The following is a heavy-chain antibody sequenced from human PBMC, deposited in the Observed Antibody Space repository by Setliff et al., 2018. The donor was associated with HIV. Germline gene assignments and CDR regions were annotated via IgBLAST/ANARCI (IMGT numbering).Heavy chain of an antibody. CDR3: ARHEGYNDFLTGYFRYKWYDP. V-gene: IGHV4-59*08. Sequence: PSETLSLTCTVSGGSISSYYWNWIRQPAGKQLEWIGHIYKSGSTDHNPSLKSRVTISVDTSNQQFSLKLSSVTAADTAVYYCARHEGYNDFLTGYFRYKWYDPWGQGTLVTVSS. J-gene: IGHJ5*02. CDR1: GGSISSYY. D-gene: IGHD3-9*01. CDR2: IYKSGST.